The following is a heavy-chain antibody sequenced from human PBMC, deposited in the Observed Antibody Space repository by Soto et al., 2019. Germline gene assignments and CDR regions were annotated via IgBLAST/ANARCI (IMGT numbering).Heavy chain of an antibody. CDR2: ISAHNGNT. J-gene: IGHJ4*02. D-gene: IGHD1-1*01. CDR1: GYIVTTYG. CDR3: ARGRYGDY. V-gene: IGHV1-18*01. Sequence: QVHLVQSGAEVKKPGASVKVSCKGSGYIVTTYGITWVRQAPGQGLEWMGWISAHNGNTNYAQKLQGRVTVTRDTSTSTAYMELRNLRSDGTAVYYCARGRYGDYWGQGALVTVSS.